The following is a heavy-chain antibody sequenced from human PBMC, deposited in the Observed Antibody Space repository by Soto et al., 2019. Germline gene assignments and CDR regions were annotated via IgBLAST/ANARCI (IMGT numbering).Heavy chain of an antibody. J-gene: IGHJ5*02. CDR1: GGSISSYY. CDR3: ARVGRSGYSYGLGGWFDP. V-gene: IGHV4-59*01. D-gene: IGHD5-18*01. CDR2: IYYSGST. Sequence: QVQLQESGPGLVKPSETLSLTCTVSGGSISSYYWSWIRQPPGKGLEWIGYIYYSGSTNYNPSLKRRVTISVDXXKXQXXLKLSSVTAADTAVYYCARVGRSGYSYGLGGWFDPWGQGTLVTVSS.